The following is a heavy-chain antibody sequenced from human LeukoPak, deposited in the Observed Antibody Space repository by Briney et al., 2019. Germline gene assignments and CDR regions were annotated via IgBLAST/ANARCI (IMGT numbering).Heavy chain of an antibody. CDR2: INPNSGGT. CDR3: ARAIGYFYFDY. J-gene: IGHJ4*02. D-gene: IGHD3-9*01. Sequence: ASVKVSCKASGGTFSSYAISWVRQAPGQGLEWMGWINPNSGGTNYAQKFQGWVTMTRDTSISTAYMELSRLRSDDTAVYYCARAIGYFYFDYWGQGTLVTVSS. CDR1: GGTFSSYA. V-gene: IGHV1-2*04.